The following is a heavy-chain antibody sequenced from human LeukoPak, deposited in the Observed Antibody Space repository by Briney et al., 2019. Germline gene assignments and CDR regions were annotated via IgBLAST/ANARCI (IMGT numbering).Heavy chain of an antibody. CDR1: GYTFITHG. V-gene: IGHV1-18*01. CDR2: ISAYNGNT. CDR3: ARGRLRYLDWTRAYSDY. Sequence: ASVKVSCKASGYTFITHGLTWVRQAPGQGLEWMGWISAYNGNTIYAQTLQDRLTMTTDTSTSTAYMELRSLRSDDTAVYYCARGRLRYLDWTRAYSDYWGQGTLVAVSS. D-gene: IGHD3-9*01. J-gene: IGHJ4*02.